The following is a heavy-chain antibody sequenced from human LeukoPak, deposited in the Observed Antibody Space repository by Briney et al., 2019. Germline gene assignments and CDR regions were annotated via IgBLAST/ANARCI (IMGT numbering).Heavy chain of an antibody. V-gene: IGHV3-30*02. Sequence: GGSLRLSCAASGFTFSSYGMHWVRQAPGKGLEWVAFIRYDGSNKYYADSVKGRFTISRDNSKNTLYLQMNSLRAEDTAVYYCARVLWELLGRGGSYYFDYWGQGTLVTVSS. CDR2: IRYDGSNK. CDR3: ARVLWELLGRGGSYYFDY. D-gene: IGHD1-26*01. CDR1: GFTFSSYG. J-gene: IGHJ4*02.